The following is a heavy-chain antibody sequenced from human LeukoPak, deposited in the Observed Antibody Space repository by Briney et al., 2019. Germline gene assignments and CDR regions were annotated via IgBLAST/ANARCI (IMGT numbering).Heavy chain of an antibody. CDR3: APSGYDYDWFDP. D-gene: IGHD5-12*01. J-gene: IGHJ5*02. Sequence: SLTGSCKASGGTFRDYAISWVRQSPGQWLEWIGRIIPILDQTNYAQKFQGSVTFTADKSTTTVYMELSSLRLGDTAMYYWAPSGYDYDWFDPWGKGTLVTVSS. CDR1: GGTFRDYA. CDR2: IIPILDQT. V-gene: IGHV1-69*04.